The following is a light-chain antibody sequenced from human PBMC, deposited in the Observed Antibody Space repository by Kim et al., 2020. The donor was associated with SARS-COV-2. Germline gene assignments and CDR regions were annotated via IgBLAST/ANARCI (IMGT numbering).Light chain of an antibody. CDR3: SSYTSSSTL. CDR1: SSDVGGYNY. CDR2: DVS. J-gene: IGLJ2*01. V-gene: IGLV2-14*01. Sequence: QSALTQPASVSGSPGQSITISCTGTSSDVGGYNYVSWYQQHPGKAPKVMIYDVSKRPSGVSNRFSGSKSGNTASLTISGLQAEDEADYYCSSYTSSSTLFGGGTHLTVL.